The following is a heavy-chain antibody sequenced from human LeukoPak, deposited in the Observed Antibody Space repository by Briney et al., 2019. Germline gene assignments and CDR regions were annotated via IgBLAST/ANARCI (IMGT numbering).Heavy chain of an antibody. V-gene: IGHV3-21*01. CDR2: ISSSSSYI. Sequence: GGSLRLSCAASGFTFSSYSMNWVRQAPGEGLEWVSSISSSSSYIYYADSVKGRFTISRDNAKNSLYLQMNSLRAEDTAVYYCASQKGVAHFDYWGQGTLVTVSS. CDR1: GFTFSSYS. D-gene: IGHD5-12*01. J-gene: IGHJ4*02. CDR3: ASQKGVAHFDY.